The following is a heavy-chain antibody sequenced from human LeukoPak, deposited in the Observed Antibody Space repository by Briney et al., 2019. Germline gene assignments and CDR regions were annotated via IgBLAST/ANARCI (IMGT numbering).Heavy chain of an antibody. Sequence: GGSLRLSCAASGFTFSSYAMSWVRQAPGKGLEWVSAISGSGGSTYYADSVKGRFTISRDNSKNTLYLQMNSLRAEDTAVYYCAKELGHHSSGWPSPFDYWGQGTLVTVSS. V-gene: IGHV3-23*01. CDR1: GFTFSSYA. J-gene: IGHJ4*02. D-gene: IGHD6-19*01. CDR2: ISGSGGST. CDR3: AKELGHHSSGWPSPFDY.